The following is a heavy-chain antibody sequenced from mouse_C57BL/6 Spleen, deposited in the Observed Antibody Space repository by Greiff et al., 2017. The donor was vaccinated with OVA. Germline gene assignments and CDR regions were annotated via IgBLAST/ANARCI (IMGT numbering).Heavy chain of an antibody. V-gene: IGHV1-82*01. CDR1: GYAFSSSW. Sequence: VQLHQSGPELVKPGASVKISCKASGYAFSSSWMNWVKQRPGKGLEWIGRIYPGDGDTNYNGKFKGKATLTADKSSSTAYMQLSSLTSEDSAVYFCARDYSNYFDYWGQGTTLTVSS. CDR2: IYPGDGDT. J-gene: IGHJ2*01. D-gene: IGHD2-5*01. CDR3: ARDYSNYFDY.